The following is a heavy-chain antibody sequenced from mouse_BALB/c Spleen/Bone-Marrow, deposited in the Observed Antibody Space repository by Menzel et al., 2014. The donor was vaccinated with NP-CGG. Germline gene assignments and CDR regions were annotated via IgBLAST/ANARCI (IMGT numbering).Heavy chain of an antibody. CDR2: ISPGNGDI. J-gene: IGHJ2*01. Sequence: QVQLQQSDAELVKPGASVKISRKASGYTFTDHAIHWVKQKPEQGLKWIGYISPGNGDIKYNEKFKGKATLTADKSSSTAHMQLSGLTSEDSAVYICRRSVGNPFDHWGQGTTLTVSS. D-gene: IGHD2-1*01. CDR3: RRSVGNPFDH. V-gene: IGHV1S53*02. CDR1: GYTFTDHA.